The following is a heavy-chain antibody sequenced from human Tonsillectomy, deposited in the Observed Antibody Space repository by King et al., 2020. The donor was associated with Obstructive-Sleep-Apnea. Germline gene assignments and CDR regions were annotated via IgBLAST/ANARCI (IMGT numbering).Heavy chain of an antibody. D-gene: IGHD2-15*01. Sequence: VQLQQWGAGLLKPSETLSLTCAVDGGSFSGYYWSLIRQPPGKGLEWIGEINHSGSTNYNPSLKSGFTISVDTSKNQFSLKLSPVTAADSAVYYCARGERYCTGGSCYSRYYYYGMDVWGHGTTVTVSS. CDR1: GGSFSGYY. J-gene: IGHJ6*02. CDR2: INHSGST. CDR3: ARGERYCTGGSCYSRYYYYGMDV. V-gene: IGHV4-34*01.